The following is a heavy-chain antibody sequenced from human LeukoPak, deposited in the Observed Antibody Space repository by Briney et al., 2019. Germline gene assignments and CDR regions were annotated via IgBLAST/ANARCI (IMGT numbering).Heavy chain of an antibody. V-gene: IGHV3-33*06. CDR3: AKGSYYDSSGSFYFDY. D-gene: IGHD3-22*01. J-gene: IGHJ4*02. CDR1: GFTFSSYG. Sequence: GRSLRLSCAASGFTFSSYGMHWVRQAPGKGLEWVAVICYDGSNKYYADSVKGRFTISRDNSKNTLYVRVNSLGTEDTAAYYCAKGSYYDSSGSFYFDYWGQGTLVTVSS. CDR2: ICYDGSNK.